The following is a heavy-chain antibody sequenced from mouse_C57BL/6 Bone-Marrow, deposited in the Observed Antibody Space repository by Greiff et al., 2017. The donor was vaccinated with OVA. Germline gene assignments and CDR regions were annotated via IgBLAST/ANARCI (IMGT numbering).Heavy chain of an antibody. Sequence: EVQVVESGGDLVKPGGSLKLSCAASGFTFSSYGMSWVRQTPDKRLEWVATISSGGSYTYYPDSVKGRFTISRDNAKNTLYLQMSSLKSEDTAMYYCARSFITTVLAPDYWGKGTTLTVSS. CDR1: GFTFSSYG. CDR3: ARSFITTVLAPDY. V-gene: IGHV5-6*01. J-gene: IGHJ2*01. CDR2: ISSGGSYT. D-gene: IGHD1-1*01.